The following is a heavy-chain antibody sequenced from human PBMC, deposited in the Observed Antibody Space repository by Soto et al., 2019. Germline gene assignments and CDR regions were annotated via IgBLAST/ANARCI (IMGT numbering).Heavy chain of an antibody. CDR2: INPISGPA. CDR1: GGIFNMYS. CDR3: ARKRAIAVAGSFDP. J-gene: IGHJ5*02. V-gene: IGHV1-69*06. Sequence: SVKVSCKASGGIFNMYSFSWVRQAPGQGLEWMGGINPISGPANYAQKFQARVTITADRSANTVYLQLTSLKSEDPAVYYCARKRAIAVAGSFDPWGQGTRVTVSP. D-gene: IGHD6-19*01.